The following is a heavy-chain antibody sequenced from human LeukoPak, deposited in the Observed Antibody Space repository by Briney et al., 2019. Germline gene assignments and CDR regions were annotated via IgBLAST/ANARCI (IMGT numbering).Heavy chain of an antibody. CDR3: SSGLGLYSSPWYLGYYFDY. CDR1: GGSFSGYY. CDR2: INHSGST. D-gene: IGHD6-13*01. J-gene: IGHJ4*02. V-gene: IGHV4-34*01. Sequence: SETLSLTCAVYGGSFSGYYWSWIRQPPGKGLEWIGEINHSGSTNYNPSLKSRVTISVDTSKNQFSLKLSSVTAAGTAVYYCSSGLGLYSSPWYLGYYFDYWGQGTLVTVSS.